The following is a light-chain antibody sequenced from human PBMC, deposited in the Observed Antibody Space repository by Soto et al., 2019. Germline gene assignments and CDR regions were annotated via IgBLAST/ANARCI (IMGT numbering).Light chain of an antibody. V-gene: IGKV1-5*03. CDR1: QSISSW. J-gene: IGKJ4*01. CDR3: QQYNSYPS. Sequence: DIQMTQSPSTLSASVGDRVTITCRASQSISSWLAWYQQKPGKAPKLLIYKASSLESGVPSRFSGSGSGTEFTLTISSLQPDDFETYYCQQYNSYPSFGGGTKVELK. CDR2: KAS.